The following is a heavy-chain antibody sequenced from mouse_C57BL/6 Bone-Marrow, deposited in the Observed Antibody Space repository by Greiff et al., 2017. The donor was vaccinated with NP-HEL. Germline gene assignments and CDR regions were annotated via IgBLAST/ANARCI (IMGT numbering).Heavy chain of an antibody. CDR3: ARGPRYYGSSLAPYAMDY. Sequence: EVKLVESEGGLVQPGSSMKLSCTASGFTFSDYYMAWVRQVPEKGLEWVANINYDGSSTYYLDSLKSRFIISRDNAKNILYLQMSSLKSEDTATYYCARGPRYYGSSLAPYAMDYWGQGTSVTVSS. D-gene: IGHD1-1*01. J-gene: IGHJ4*01. CDR2: INYDGSST. CDR1: GFTFSDYY. V-gene: IGHV5-16*01.